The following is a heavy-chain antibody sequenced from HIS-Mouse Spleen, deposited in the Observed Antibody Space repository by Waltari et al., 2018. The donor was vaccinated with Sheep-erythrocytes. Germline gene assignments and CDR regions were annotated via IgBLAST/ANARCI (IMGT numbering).Heavy chain of an antibody. D-gene: IGHD1-26*01. Sequence: QVQLVQSGAEVKKPGSSVKVSCKASGGTFSSYAISWVRQAPGQGPEWMGRVMQILGIANHAQEFQGRVPITADKSASTAYMELSSLRSEDTAVYYCAQTGATTPHFDYWGQGTLVTVSS. J-gene: IGHJ4*02. V-gene: IGHV1-69*04. CDR1: GGTFSSYA. CDR2: VMQILGIA. CDR3: AQTGATTPHFDY.